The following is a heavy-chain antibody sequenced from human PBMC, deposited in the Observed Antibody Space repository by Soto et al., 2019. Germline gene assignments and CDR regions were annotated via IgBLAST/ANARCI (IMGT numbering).Heavy chain of an antibody. D-gene: IGHD2-15*01. CDR2: IIPIFGTA. CDR1: GGTFSSYA. J-gene: IGHJ3*02. CDR3: ARDKDGGAFDI. Sequence: QVQLVQSGAEVKKPGSSVKVSCKASGGTFSSYAISWVRQAPGQGLEWMGGIIPIFGTANYAQKFQGRVTSNADEDTRTAYMELRSVRAEDMAVYYCARDKDGGAFDIWGQGTMVTVSS. V-gene: IGHV1-69*12.